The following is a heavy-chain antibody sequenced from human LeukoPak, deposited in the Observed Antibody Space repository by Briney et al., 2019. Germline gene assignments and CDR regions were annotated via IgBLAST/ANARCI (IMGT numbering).Heavy chain of an antibody. Sequence: GGSLRLSCAASGFTFDDYAMHWVRQAPGKGLEWVSGISWNSGSIGYADSVKGRFTISRDNAKNSLYLQMNSLRAEDTALYYCAKDLRYFDWAGAFDIWGQGTMVTVSS. D-gene: IGHD3-9*01. CDR1: GFTFDDYA. J-gene: IGHJ3*02. CDR3: AKDLRYFDWAGAFDI. V-gene: IGHV3-9*01. CDR2: ISWNSGSI.